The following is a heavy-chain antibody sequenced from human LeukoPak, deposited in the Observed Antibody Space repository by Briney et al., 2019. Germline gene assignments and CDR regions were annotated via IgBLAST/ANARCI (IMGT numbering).Heavy chain of an antibody. D-gene: IGHD1-26*01. Sequence: ASVKVSCKASGYTFTGYYMHWVRQAPGQGLEWMGWMNPNSGNTGYAQKFQGRVTMTRNTSISTAYMELSSLRSEDTAVYYCARGGAYSGSYYWFDPWGQGTLVTVSS. CDR3: ARGGAYSGSYYWFDP. V-gene: IGHV1-8*02. J-gene: IGHJ5*02. CDR2: MNPNSGNT. CDR1: GYTFTGYY.